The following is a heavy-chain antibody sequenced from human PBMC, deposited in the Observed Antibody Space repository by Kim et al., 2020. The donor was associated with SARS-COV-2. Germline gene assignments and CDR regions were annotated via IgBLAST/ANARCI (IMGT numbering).Heavy chain of an antibody. V-gene: IGHV3-23*01. J-gene: IGHJ3*01. CDR3: AKDVEPAGYHAFGL. CDR1: GFTFTLFA. D-gene: IGHD3-16*02. Sequence: GGSLRLSCAASGFTFTLFAMSWVRQAPGKGVEWVSTFGGSGGGTHYANSVKGRFTISRDNSRNTLYLQMNSLRAEDTAIYFCAKDVEPAGYHAFGLWGQG. CDR2: FGGSGGGT.